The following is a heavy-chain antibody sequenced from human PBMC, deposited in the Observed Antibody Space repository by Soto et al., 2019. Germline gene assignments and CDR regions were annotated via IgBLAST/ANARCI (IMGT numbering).Heavy chain of an antibody. Sequence: GGSLRLSCAASGFTFSSYAMHWVRQAPGKGLEWVSVISGSGGNKYHADTVKGRFTISRDNSKNSLYLQINSLRAEDTAIFYCAKDRYNSGWSGDFDYWGQGTLVTVSS. CDR2: ISGSGGNK. CDR3: AKDRYNSGWSGDFDY. V-gene: IGHV3-23*01. CDR1: GFTFSSYA. J-gene: IGHJ4*02. D-gene: IGHD6-19*01.